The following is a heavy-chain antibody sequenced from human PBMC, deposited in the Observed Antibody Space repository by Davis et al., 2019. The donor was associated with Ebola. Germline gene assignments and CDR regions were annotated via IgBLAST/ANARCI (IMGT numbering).Heavy chain of an antibody. Sequence: GESLKISCAASGFVFRNYVMSRVRQAPGKGLDWVAVISSDGSNKYYADSVKGRFTISRDNARNSLYLQMSSLTAEDTAVYFCARTNPGTWYFDYWSQGTLVTVSS. J-gene: IGHJ4*02. CDR1: GFVFRNYV. D-gene: IGHD1-14*01. CDR3: ARTNPGTWYFDY. CDR2: ISSDGSNK. V-gene: IGHV3-30*03.